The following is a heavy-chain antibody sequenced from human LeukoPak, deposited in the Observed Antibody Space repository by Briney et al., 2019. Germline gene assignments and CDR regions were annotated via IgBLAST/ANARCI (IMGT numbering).Heavy chain of an antibody. Sequence: GGSLRLSCAASGFTFSSYEMNWVRQAPGKGLEWISAISGSSSNVYYAASVRGRFTISRDNAENSLYLQLSTMRAEDTAVYYCARGFRDTAMFLDYWGQGTLVTVSS. V-gene: IGHV3-48*03. CDR3: ARGFRDTAMFLDY. J-gene: IGHJ4*02. CDR1: GFTFSSYE. CDR2: ISGSSSNV. D-gene: IGHD5-18*01.